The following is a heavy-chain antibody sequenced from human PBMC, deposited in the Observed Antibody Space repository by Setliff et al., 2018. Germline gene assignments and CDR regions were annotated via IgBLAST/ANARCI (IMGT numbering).Heavy chain of an antibody. V-gene: IGHV4-39*01. CDR1: GGSISSSSYY. Sequence: PSETLSLTCTVSGGSISSSSYYWGWIRQPPGKGLEWIGSIYYSGSTYYNPSLKSRATISVDTSKNQFSLKLSSVTAADTAVYYCARLSQGDGYNYRYYFDYWGQGTLVTVSS. D-gene: IGHD1-1*01. J-gene: IGHJ4*02. CDR3: ARLSQGDGYNYRYYFDY. CDR2: IYYSGST.